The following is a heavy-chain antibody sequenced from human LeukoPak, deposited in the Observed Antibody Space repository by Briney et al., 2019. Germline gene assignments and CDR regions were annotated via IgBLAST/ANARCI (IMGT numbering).Heavy chain of an antibody. CDR3: ARGVLRRGHIVVVTAQAYYYYMDV. J-gene: IGHJ6*03. CDR1: GFAFSTYW. V-gene: IGHV3-7*03. Sequence: GGSLRLSCAASGFAFSTYWMSWLRQAPGKGLEWVAYIKHDGSDKYHVDSVKGRFTISRDNSKNSLYLQMNSLRADDTAVYYCARGVLRRGHIVVVTAQAYYYYMDVWGKGTTVTVSS. CDR2: IKHDGSDK. D-gene: IGHD2-21*02.